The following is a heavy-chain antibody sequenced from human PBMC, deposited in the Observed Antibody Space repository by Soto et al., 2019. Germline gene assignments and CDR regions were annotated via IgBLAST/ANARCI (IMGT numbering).Heavy chain of an antibody. CDR1: GYKFSNFW. CDR2: IYAGDSET. J-gene: IGHJ4*02. Sequence: GESLKISCKGSGYKFSNFWIGWVRQLPGKGLEWMGIIYAGDSETRYSPSFQGQVTISADKSISTAYLQWSSLKASDTAMYYCARLDTVIDPLDYWGQGTLVTVSS. V-gene: IGHV5-51*01. CDR3: ARLDTVIDPLDY. D-gene: IGHD3-16*02.